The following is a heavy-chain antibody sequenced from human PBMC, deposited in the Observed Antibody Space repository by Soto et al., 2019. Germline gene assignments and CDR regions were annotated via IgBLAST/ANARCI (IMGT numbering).Heavy chain of an antibody. CDR1: GFTFSHYG. CDR2: MSYDGSNK. CDR3: ARYGGKYQAPIDY. J-gene: IGHJ4*02. D-gene: IGHD2-2*01. V-gene: IGHV3-30*03. Sequence: QVQVVESGGGVVQPGRSLRLSCAASGFTFSHYGIHWVRQAPGKGLEWLAVMSYDGSNKHYADSVKGRFTGSRDNSTNTLYLQTTSLSAEATAVMFCARYGGKYQAPIDYWGQGTLVTVSS.